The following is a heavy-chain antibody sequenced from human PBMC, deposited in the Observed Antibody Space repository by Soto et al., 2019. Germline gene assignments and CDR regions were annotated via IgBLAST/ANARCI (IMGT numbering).Heavy chain of an antibody. CDR1: GGSFSGYY. V-gene: IGHV4-34*01. J-gene: IGHJ5*02. Sequence: QVQLQQWGAGLLKPSETLSLTCAVYGGSFSGYYWSWIRQPPGKGLEWIGEINHSGSTNYNPSLKSRVTISVKTSKNQFSLKLSSVTAADTAVYYCARGRSSWDVGWNWFDPWGQGTLVTVSS. D-gene: IGHD6-13*01. CDR3: ARGRSSWDVGWNWFDP. CDR2: INHSGST.